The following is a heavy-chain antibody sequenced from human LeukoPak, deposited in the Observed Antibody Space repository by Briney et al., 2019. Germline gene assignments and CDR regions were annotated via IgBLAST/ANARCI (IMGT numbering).Heavy chain of an antibody. V-gene: IGHV4-38-2*02. CDR1: GYSISSGYY. D-gene: IGHD3-3*01. CDR2: VLHSGST. CDR3: ARATYYDFWSGYYVVETFDY. J-gene: IGHJ4*02. Sequence: SETLSLTCSVSGYSISSGYYWGWIRQPPGKGLEWIGSVLHSGSTYYNPSLKSRVTISVDTSKNQFSLKLSSVTAADTAVYYCARATYYDFWSGYYVVETFDYWGQGTLVTVSS.